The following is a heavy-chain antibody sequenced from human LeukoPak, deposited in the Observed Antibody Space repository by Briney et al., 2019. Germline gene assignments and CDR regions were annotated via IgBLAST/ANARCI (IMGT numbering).Heavy chain of an antibody. J-gene: IGHJ4*02. CDR3: ARARGYSSTTPGY. V-gene: IGHV1-18*01. CDR1: GYTFTSYA. D-gene: IGHD6-19*01. CDR2: ISASNGNT. Sequence: PTVKVSCKASGYTFTSYAINWVREAPGQGREWMGWISASNGNTDYAQKLQGRVTMTTDTSTSTVYMELRSLRSDDTAVYYCARARGYSSTTPGYWGQGTLVTVSS.